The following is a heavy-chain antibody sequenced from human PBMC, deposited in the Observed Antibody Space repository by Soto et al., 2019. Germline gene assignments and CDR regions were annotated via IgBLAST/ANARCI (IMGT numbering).Heavy chain of an antibody. CDR2: IWYDGSNK. J-gene: IGHJ6*02. CDR1: GFTFSSYG. V-gene: IGHV3-33*01. CDR3: ARESGYSYGYNYYGMDV. D-gene: IGHD5-18*01. Sequence: GGSLRLSCAASGFTFSSYGMHWVRQAPGKGLEWVAVIWYDGSNKYYADSVKGRFTISRDNSKNTLYLQMNSLRAEDTAVYYCARESGYSYGYNYYGMDVWGQGTTVTVSS.